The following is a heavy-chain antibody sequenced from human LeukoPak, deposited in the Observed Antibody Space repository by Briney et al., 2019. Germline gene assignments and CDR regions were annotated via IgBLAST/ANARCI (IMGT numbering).Heavy chain of an antibody. CDR2: IWYNGSNK. Sequence: PGGSLRLSCAASGFTFSSFAMHWVRQAPGKGLEWVADIWYNGSNKYYAESVKGRFTISRDNSKNTLYLQMNSLRVEDTAVYYCSRGGYGDYNNWLDSWGQGTLVIVSS. CDR1: GFTFSSFA. D-gene: IGHD4-17*01. J-gene: IGHJ5*01. V-gene: IGHV3-33*01. CDR3: SRGGYGDYNNWLDS.